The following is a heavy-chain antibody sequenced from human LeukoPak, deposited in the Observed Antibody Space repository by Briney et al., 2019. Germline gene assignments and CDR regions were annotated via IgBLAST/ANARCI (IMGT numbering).Heavy chain of an antibody. D-gene: IGHD4-17*01. V-gene: IGHV3-7*01. CDR2: IKQDGSEK. Sequence: PGGSLRLSCAASGFTFSSYWMSWVRQAPGRGLEWVANIKQDGSEKYYVDSVKGRFTISRDNAKNSLYLQMNSLRAEDTAVYYCARARDYGDFDYWGQGTLVTVSS. CDR1: GFTFSSYW. CDR3: ARARDYGDFDY. J-gene: IGHJ4*02.